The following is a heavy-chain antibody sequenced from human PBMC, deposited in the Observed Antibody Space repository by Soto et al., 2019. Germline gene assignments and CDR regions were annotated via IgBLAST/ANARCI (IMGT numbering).Heavy chain of an antibody. CDR2: INSDGSTT. J-gene: IGHJ4*02. V-gene: IGHV3-74*01. CDR1: GFTFSSYW. D-gene: IGHD6-13*01. CDR3: ARGPPYSSPDY. Sequence: EVQLVDSGGGLVPPGGSLRLSCAASGFTFSSYWMHWVRQAPGKGLVWVSRINSDGSTTSYAGSVKGRFTISRDNAKNTLYLQMNSLRAEDTAVYYCARGPPYSSPDYWGQGTLVTVSS.